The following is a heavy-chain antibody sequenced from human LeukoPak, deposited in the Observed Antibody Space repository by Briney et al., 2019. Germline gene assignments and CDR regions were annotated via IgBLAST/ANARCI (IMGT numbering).Heavy chain of an antibody. CDR1: GFTFSNYA. D-gene: IGHD3-10*01. Sequence: GESLKISCAASGFTFSNYAMSWVRQAPGKGLEWVSGISSGGTGTYYADSVRGRFTISRDNSKITLYLQMDSLRVEDTAVYYCARAVPSWFDPWGQGTLVAVSS. CDR2: ISSGGTGT. CDR3: ARAVPSWFDP. V-gene: IGHV3-23*01. J-gene: IGHJ5*02.